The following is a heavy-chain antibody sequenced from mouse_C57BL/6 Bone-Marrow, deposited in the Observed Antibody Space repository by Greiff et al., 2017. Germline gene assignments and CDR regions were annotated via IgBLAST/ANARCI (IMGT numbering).Heavy chain of an antibody. CDR2: IDPENGDT. J-gene: IGHJ2*01. CDR1: GFNIKDDY. V-gene: IGHV14-4*01. D-gene: IGHD1-1*01. CDR3: TVSAFITTVVGGY. Sequence: EVPLQQSGAELVRPGASVKLSCTASGFNIKDDYMHWVKQRPEQGLEWIGWIDPENGDTEYASKFQGKATITADTSSNTAYLQLSSLTSEDTAVYYCTVSAFITTVVGGYWGQGTTLTVSS.